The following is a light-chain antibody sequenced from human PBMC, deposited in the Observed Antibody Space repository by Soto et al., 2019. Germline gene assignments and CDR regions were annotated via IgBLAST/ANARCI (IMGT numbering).Light chain of an antibody. V-gene: IGKV3-20*01. CDR2: DAS. Sequence: IVLTQSPGTLSLSPGERATLSCRASQSVSSRSLAWYQQKPGQAPRLLIFDASSRATGIPDRFSGSGSGTDFTLTISRLEPEDFAVFYCQQYGISPWMFGQGTKVEIK. CDR1: QSVSSRS. CDR3: QQYGISPWM. J-gene: IGKJ1*01.